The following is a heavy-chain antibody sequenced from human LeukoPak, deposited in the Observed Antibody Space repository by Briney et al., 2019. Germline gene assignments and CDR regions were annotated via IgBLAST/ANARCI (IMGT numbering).Heavy chain of an antibody. V-gene: IGHV3-15*01. Sequence: PGGSLRLSCAASGFTLSNAWMSWVRQAPGKGLEWVGRIKSKTDGGTTDYAAPVKGRFTISRDDSKNTLYLQMNSLKTEDTAVYYCTTELHYCSSTSCYPTWYYYYGMDVWGQGTTVTVSS. J-gene: IGHJ6*02. D-gene: IGHD2-2*01. CDR2: IKSKTDGGTT. CDR3: TTELHYCSSTSCYPTWYYYYGMDV. CDR1: GFTLSNAW.